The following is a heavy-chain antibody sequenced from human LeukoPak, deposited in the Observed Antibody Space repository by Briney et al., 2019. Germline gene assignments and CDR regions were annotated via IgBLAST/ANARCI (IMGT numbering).Heavy chain of an antibody. V-gene: IGHV4-34*01. J-gene: IGHJ3*02. Sequence: SETLSLTCAVYGGSFSGYYWSWIRQPPGKGLEWIGEINHSGSTNYNPSLKSRVTISVDTSKNQFSLKLSSVTAADTAVYYCARDQDSAFDIWGQGTMVTVSS. CDR1: GGSFSGYY. CDR2: INHSGST. CDR3: ARDQDSAFDI. D-gene: IGHD2-15*01.